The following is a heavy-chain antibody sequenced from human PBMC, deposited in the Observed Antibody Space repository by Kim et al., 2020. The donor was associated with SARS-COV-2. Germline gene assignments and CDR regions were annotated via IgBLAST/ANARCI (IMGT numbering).Heavy chain of an antibody. V-gene: IGHV3-30*18. CDR3: AKAARRALYNYGVDV. CDR1: GFIFSNYG. Sequence: GGSLRLSCAASGFIFSNYGIHWVRQAPGKGLEWVAVISSDGSRIHYADSVRGRFTISRDNSQNTLFLQMNSLRSEDTAVYYCAKAARRALYNYGVDVWG. CDR2: ISSDGSRI. J-gene: IGHJ6*02.